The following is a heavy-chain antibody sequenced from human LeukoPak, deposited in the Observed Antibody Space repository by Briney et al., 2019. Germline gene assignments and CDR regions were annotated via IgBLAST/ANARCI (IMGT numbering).Heavy chain of an antibody. CDR2: INPNSGGT. D-gene: IGHD3-22*01. V-gene: IGHV1-2*02. Sequence: GASVKFSCKASGYTFTGYYMHWVRQAPGQGLEWMGWINPNSGGTNYAQKFQGRVTMTRDTSISTAYMELSRLRSDDTAVYYCARVNYDSSGYSVTLFDYWGQGTLVTVSS. J-gene: IGHJ4*02. CDR3: ARVNYDSSGYSVTLFDY. CDR1: GYTFTGYY.